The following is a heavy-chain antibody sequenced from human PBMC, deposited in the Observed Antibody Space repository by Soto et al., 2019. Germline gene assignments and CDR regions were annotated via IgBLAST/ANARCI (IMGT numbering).Heavy chain of an antibody. D-gene: IGHD2-2*01. Sequence: GGSLRLSCAASGFTFSSYAMSWVRQSPGKGLEWVSAISGSGGSTYYADSVKGRFTISRDNSKNTLYLQMNSLRAEDTAVYYCAKEGYCSSTSCPEPMDVWGQGTTVTVSS. CDR3: AKEGYCSSTSCPEPMDV. V-gene: IGHV3-23*01. J-gene: IGHJ6*02. CDR2: ISGSGGST. CDR1: GFTFSSYA.